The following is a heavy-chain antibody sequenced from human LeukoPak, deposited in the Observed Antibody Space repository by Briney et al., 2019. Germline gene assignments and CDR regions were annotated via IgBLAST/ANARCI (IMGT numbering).Heavy chain of an antibody. CDR3: ARRTTMVRGEYFDF. CDR1: GGSISSSAYY. J-gene: IGHJ4*02. CDR2: ISYRGNS. V-gene: IGHV4-39*01. D-gene: IGHD3-10*01. Sequence: SETLSLTCTVSGGSISSSAYYWGWIRQPPGKGLEWIGSISYRGNSYYNASLKSRVNISVDTARNQFSLKLSSVTAADTAVYYRARRTTMVRGEYFDFWGQGTLVTVSS.